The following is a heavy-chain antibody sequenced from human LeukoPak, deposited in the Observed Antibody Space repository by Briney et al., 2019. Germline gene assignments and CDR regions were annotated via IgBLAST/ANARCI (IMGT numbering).Heavy chain of an antibody. V-gene: IGHV3-33*08. CDR3: ARGRYTPGP. CDR1: GFTFSSNG. J-gene: IGHJ5*02. CDR2: IWYDGSDE. Sequence: PGRSLRLSCAASGFTFSSNGMHWVRQAPGKGLEWVAYIWYDGSDEDYADSVKGRFTISRDNAESSLYLQMNSLRAEDTAVYYCARGRYTPGPWGQGTLVTVSS. D-gene: IGHD1-1*01.